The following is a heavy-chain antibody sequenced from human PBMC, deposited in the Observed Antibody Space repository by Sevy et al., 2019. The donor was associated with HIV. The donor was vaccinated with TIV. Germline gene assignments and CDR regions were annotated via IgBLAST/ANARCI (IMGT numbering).Heavy chain of an antibody. CDR2: ISGSGGST. J-gene: IGHJ4*02. Sequence: GGSLRLSCAASGFTLSSYAMSWVRQAPGKGLEWVSAISGSGGSTYYAHSVKGRFTISRDNSKNTLYLQMNSLRAEDTAVYYCAKSGRMVRGVIDYWGQGSLVTVSS. D-gene: IGHD3-10*01. CDR1: GFTLSSYA. CDR3: AKSGRMVRGVIDY. V-gene: IGHV3-23*01.